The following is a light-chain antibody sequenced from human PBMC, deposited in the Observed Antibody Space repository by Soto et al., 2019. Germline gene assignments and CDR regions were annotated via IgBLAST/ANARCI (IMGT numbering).Light chain of an antibody. CDR1: QSVRSN. CDR2: GAS. V-gene: IGKV3-15*01. Sequence: EIGMTQSPATLSVSPGDRATLSCRASQSVRSNLAWYQQKPGQAPRLLIYGASTRATGIPARFSGSGSGTEFTLTISSLQSEDFALYYRQQYNNWPRTFGQGTKLEIK. CDR3: QQYNNWPRT. J-gene: IGKJ2*01.